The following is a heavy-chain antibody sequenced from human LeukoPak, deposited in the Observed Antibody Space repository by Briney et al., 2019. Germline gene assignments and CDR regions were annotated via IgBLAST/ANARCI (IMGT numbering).Heavy chain of an antibody. CDR1: GFTFSSYS. CDR2: ISSSSSCI. V-gene: IGHV3-21*01. CDR3: ARTVASGHDYGDHHFDY. J-gene: IGHJ4*02. D-gene: IGHD4-17*01. Sequence: GGSLRLSCAASGFTFSSYSMNWVRQAPGKGLEWVSSISSSSSCIYYADSVKGRFTISRDNAKNSLYLQMNSLRAEDTAVYYCARTVASGHDYGDHHFDYWGQGTLVTVSS.